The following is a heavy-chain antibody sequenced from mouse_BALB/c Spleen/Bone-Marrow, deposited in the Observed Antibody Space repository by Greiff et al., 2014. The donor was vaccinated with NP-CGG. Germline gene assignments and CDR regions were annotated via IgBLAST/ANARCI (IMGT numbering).Heavy chain of an antibody. D-gene: IGHD2-14*01. Sequence: CGGGLVKPGGSLKLSCAASGFTFSDFYMYWVRQTPEKRLEWVATISDGGSYIYYPDSVKGRFTISRDDAKNNLYLQMSSLKSEDTAMYYCTRDRGVQGYAMDYWGQGTSVTVSS. CDR1: GFTFSDFY. CDR3: TRDRGVQGYAMDY. CDR2: ISDGGSYI. J-gene: IGHJ4*01. V-gene: IGHV5-4*02.